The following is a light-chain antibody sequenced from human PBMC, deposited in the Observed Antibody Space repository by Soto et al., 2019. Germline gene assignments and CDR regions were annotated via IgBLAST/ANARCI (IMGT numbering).Light chain of an antibody. Sequence: QSALTQPASVSGSPGQSITISCTGTSSDLAIYNYVSWYQQQPGKAPKLMIYQVTNRPSGIPDRFSGSKSGNTASLTISGLQAEDEANYYCSSYTTTNTVLLFGGGTQLTVL. CDR2: QVT. J-gene: IGLJ7*01. CDR1: SSDLAIYNY. V-gene: IGLV2-14*01. CDR3: SSYTTTNTVLL.